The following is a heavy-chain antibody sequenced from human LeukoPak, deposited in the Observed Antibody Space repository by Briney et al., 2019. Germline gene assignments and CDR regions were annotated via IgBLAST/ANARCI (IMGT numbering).Heavy chain of an antibody. CDR3: ARQGYSSGWTFDY. D-gene: IGHD6-19*01. CDR1: GYSFTNYW. CDR2: IYPRDSDT. Sequence: GESLKISCKDSGYSFTNYWIAWVRQMPGKGLEWMGIIYPRDSDTTYSPSFQGQVTISADKSISTAYLQWSSLKASDTAMYYCARQGYSSGWTFDYWGQGTLVTVSS. V-gene: IGHV5-51*01. J-gene: IGHJ4*02.